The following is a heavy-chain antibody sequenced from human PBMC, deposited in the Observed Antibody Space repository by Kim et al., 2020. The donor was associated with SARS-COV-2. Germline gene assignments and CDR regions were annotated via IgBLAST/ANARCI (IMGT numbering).Heavy chain of an antibody. D-gene: IGHD2-8*02. CDR3: AKKRGNTGSWSGGVVDY. V-gene: IGHV3-33*06. Sequence: VKGRFTISRDNTKNTLYLQMNSLRAEDTAVYYCAKKRGNTGSWSGGVVDYGGQGIVVTVSS. J-gene: IGHJ4*02.